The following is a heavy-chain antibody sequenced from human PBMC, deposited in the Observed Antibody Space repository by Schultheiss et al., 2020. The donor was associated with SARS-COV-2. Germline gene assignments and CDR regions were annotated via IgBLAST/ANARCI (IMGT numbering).Heavy chain of an antibody. CDR1: GFTFSNAW. D-gene: IGHD2-15*01. V-gene: IGHV3-15*01. CDR3: ARDLVVVVAATLHYYYGMDV. CDR2: IKSKTDGGTT. Sequence: GESLKISCAASGFTFSNAWMSWVRQAPGKGLEWVGRIKSKTDGGTTDYAAPVKGRFTISRDDSKNTLYLQMNSLRAEDTAVYYCARDLVVVVAATLHYYYGMDVWGQGTTVTVSS. J-gene: IGHJ6*02.